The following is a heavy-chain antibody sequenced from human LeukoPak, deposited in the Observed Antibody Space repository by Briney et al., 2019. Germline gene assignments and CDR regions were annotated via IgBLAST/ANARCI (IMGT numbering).Heavy chain of an antibody. J-gene: IGHJ4*02. CDR2: IYYCGST. D-gene: IGHD3-10*01. CDR3: ASTRPGYGSSNFDY. CDR1: GGSFSGYY. V-gene: IGHV4-59*01. Sequence: SETLSLTCAVYGGSFSGYYWSWIRQPPGKGLDGIGYIYYCGSTNYNPSLKSQVTISVDTSKNQFSLKLSSVTAADTAVYYCASTRPGYGSSNFDYWGQGTLVTVSS.